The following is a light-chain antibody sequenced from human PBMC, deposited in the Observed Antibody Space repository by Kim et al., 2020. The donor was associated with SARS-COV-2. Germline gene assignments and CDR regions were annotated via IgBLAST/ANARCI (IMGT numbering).Light chain of an antibody. Sequence: GQRITISCSVSTSNIGSNTVNWYQQLPGTAPKLIMFGNNERPSGVPDRFSGSKSDTSASLAISGLQSDDEADYYCSAWDDSLNGLLFGGGTQLTVL. V-gene: IGLV1-44*01. CDR3: SAWDDSLNGLL. CDR1: TSNIGSNT. CDR2: GNN. J-gene: IGLJ2*01.